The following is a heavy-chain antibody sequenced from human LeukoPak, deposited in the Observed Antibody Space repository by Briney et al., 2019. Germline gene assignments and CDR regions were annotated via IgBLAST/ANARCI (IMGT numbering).Heavy chain of an antibody. Sequence: GGSLRLSCAASGYTFTSYYMHWVRQAPGQGLEWMGIINPSGGSTSYAQKFQGRVTMTRDTSTSTVYLELSSLRSEDTAVYYCARDRYYGGNFDAFDIWGQGTMVTFSS. CDR1: GYTFTSYY. J-gene: IGHJ3*02. V-gene: IGHV1-46*01. D-gene: IGHD4-23*01. CDR2: INPSGGST. CDR3: ARDRYYGGNFDAFDI.